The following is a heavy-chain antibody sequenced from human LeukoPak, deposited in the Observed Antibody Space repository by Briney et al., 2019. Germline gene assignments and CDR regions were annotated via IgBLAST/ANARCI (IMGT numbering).Heavy chain of an antibody. V-gene: IGHV4-38-2*01. D-gene: IGHD6-19*01. J-gene: IGHJ5*02. CDR1: GYSISSGYY. CDR2: IYYSGTT. Sequence: SETLSLTCAVSGYSISSGYYWGWIRQPPGKGLEWIGTIYYSGTTFYNPSLKSRVTMSLDTSKNQFSLKLTPVTAADTAVYYXXXXXPLLSGWSWFDXWAREPWSLST. CDR3: XXXXPLLSGWSWFDX.